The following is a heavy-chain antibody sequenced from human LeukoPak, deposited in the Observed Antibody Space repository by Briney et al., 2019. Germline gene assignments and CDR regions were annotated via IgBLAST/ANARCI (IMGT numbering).Heavy chain of an antibody. CDR3: ARYSGSYYYPPAWDL. Sequence: GGSLRLSCTASGFTFSSYAMSWVRQAPGKGLEWVSATSTSGGSAYYADSVKGRFTISRDNSKNTLYLQMDSLRADDTAVYYCARYSGSYYYPPAWDLWGQGTLVTVSS. V-gene: IGHV3-23*01. CDR1: GFTFSSYA. J-gene: IGHJ4*02. D-gene: IGHD1-26*01. CDR2: TSTSGGSA.